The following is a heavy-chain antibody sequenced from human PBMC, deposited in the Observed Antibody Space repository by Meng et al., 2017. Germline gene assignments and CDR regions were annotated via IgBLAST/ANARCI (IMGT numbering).Heavy chain of an antibody. CDR3: ARSYGSGSYLSPMGRMNY. D-gene: IGHD3-10*01. Sequence: GSLRLSCSVSGGSISTSIYYWGWVRQPPGKGREWIGSFLYSGSTYYNPSLKSRVTISVDTSMNQCCLTLSSVTAADTAGYYCARSYGSGSYLSPMGRMNYWGQGTLVTVSS. J-gene: IGHJ4*02. CDR2: FLYSGST. V-gene: IGHV4-39*07. CDR1: GGSISTSIYY.